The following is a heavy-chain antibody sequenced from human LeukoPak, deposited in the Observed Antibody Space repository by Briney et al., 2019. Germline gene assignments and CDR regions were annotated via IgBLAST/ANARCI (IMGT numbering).Heavy chain of an antibody. CDR2: IYYSGST. J-gene: IGHJ4*02. V-gene: IGHV4-31*03. Sequence: SETLSLTCTVSGGSISSGGYYWSWIRQHPGKGLEWIGYIYYSGSTYYNPSLKSRVTISVDTSKNQFSLKLSSVTAADTAVYYCARETPSYYYGSGSFDYWGQGTLVTVSS. D-gene: IGHD3-10*01. CDR3: ARETPSYYYGSGSFDY. CDR1: GGSISSGGYY.